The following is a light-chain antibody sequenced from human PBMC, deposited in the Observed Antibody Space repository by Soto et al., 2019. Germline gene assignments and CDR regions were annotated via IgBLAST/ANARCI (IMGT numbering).Light chain of an antibody. V-gene: IGKV3-11*01. J-gene: IGKJ2*01. CDR3: QQRSNWPPT. Sequence: EIVLTQSPATLSLSPGERATLSCRASQSVSSYLAWYQQKPGQAPRLLIYYASNRATGIPARFSGSGSGTDFTLTISSLEPEDFAVYYCQQRSNWPPTFDQGTKLEIK. CDR1: QSVSSY. CDR2: YAS.